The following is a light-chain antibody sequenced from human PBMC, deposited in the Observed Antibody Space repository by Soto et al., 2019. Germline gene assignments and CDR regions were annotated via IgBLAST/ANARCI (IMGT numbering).Light chain of an antibody. Sequence: QSVLTQPHSVSGAPGQRVTISFTGSSSSVGAGYDVHWYQQLPGTAPKVVVYGTNNRPSGVPDRFSGSRSGTSASLAITGLQAEDEADYYCQSYDSSLSGYVFGTGTKVTFL. CDR3: QSYDSSLSGYV. V-gene: IGLV1-40*01. CDR1: SSSVGAGYD. CDR2: GTN. J-gene: IGLJ1*01.